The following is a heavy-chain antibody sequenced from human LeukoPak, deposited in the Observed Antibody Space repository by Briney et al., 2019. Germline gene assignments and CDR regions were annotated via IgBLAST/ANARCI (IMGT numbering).Heavy chain of an antibody. V-gene: IGHV4-38-2*02. CDR2: SYHSGRT. Sequence: KSSETLSLTCTVSGYSISSGYYWGWIRQPPGKGLEWIGSSYHSGRTYYNPSLKSRVTISVDTSKNQFSLKLCSVTAADTAVYYCASVRYSSSWYWDYYYYYYMDVWGKGTTVTVSS. CDR3: ASVRYSSSWYWDYYYYYYMDV. CDR1: GYSISSGYY. D-gene: IGHD6-13*01. J-gene: IGHJ6*03.